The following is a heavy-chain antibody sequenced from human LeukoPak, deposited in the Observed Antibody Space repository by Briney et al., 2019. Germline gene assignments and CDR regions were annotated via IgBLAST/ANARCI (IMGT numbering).Heavy chain of an antibody. Sequence: PGGCLRLSCAASGFTFSSYWMSWVRQGPGEGLEWVANIKQDGSEKYYVDSVKGRFTISRDNAKNSLYLQMNSLRAEDTAVYYCARHSGTYFDYWGQGTLVTVSS. V-gene: IGHV3-7*01. J-gene: IGHJ4*02. CDR1: GFTFSSYW. D-gene: IGHD1-26*01. CDR3: ARHSGTYFDY. CDR2: IKQDGSEK.